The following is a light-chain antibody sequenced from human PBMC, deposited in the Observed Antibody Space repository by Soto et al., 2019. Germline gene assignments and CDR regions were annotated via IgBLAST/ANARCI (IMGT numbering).Light chain of an antibody. CDR2: DAT. CDR1: QSISSW. V-gene: IGKV1-5*01. Sequence: DIQMTQSPSTLSASVGDRVTITCRASQSISSWLAWYQQKPGKAPKLLIYDATSLESGVPSRFSGSGSGTGFTLTISCLQPDDFATYYCHQYNSYSKTFGQGTKVEI. J-gene: IGKJ1*01. CDR3: HQYNSYSKT.